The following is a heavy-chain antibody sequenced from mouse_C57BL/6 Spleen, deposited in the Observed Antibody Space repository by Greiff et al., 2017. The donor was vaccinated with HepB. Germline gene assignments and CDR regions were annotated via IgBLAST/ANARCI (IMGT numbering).Heavy chain of an antibody. CDR2: IYPGSGNT. D-gene: IGHD2-4*01. J-gene: IGHJ2*01. V-gene: IGHV1-76*01. CDR3: ARSSDYEARGYYFDD. CDR1: GYTFTDYY. Sequence: QVHVKQSGAELVRPGASVKLSCKASGYTFTDYYINWVKQRPGQGLEWIARIYPGSGNTYYNEKFKGKATLTAEKSSSTAYMQLSSLTSEDSAVYFCARSSDYEARGYYFDDWGQGTTLTVSS.